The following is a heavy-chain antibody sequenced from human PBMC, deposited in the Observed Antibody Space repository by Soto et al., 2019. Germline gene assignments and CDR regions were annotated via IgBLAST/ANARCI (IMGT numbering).Heavy chain of an antibody. Sequence: SQTLSLTCAISGDSVSSNSAGWNWIRQTPSRGLEWLGRTYYRSKWYFNYAVSVESRITINPDTSKNQFSLQLSSVTAADTAVYYCARYSGYVTDAFDIWGQGTMVTVSS. CDR3: ARYSGYVTDAFDI. J-gene: IGHJ3*02. D-gene: IGHD5-12*01. V-gene: IGHV6-1*01. CDR2: TYYRSKWYF. CDR1: GDSVSSNSAG.